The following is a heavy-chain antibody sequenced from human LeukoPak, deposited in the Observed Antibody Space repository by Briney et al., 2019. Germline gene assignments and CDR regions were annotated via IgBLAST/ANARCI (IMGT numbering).Heavy chain of an antibody. J-gene: IGHJ4*02. Sequence: GGTLRLSCAASGFTFSTYGMHWVRQAPGKGLEWVAFIRYDGRNKYYADSVKGRFTISRDNSKNTLCLQMNSLRAEDTAVYYCAKEIWPTVTTPGHTHFDYWGQGTLVTVSS. V-gene: IGHV3-30*02. CDR2: IRYDGRNK. CDR3: AKEIWPTVTTPGHTHFDY. D-gene: IGHD4-17*01. CDR1: GFTFSTYG.